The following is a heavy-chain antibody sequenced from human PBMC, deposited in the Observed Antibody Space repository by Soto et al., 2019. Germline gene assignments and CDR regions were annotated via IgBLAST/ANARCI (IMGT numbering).Heavy chain of an antibody. V-gene: IGHV3-48*03. J-gene: IGHJ2*01. D-gene: IGHD3-22*01. CDR2: ISSSGSTI. CDR3: ARYYYDSSGYYYGYFDL. Sequence: HPGGSLRLSCAASGFTFSSYEMNWVRQAPGKGLEWVSYISSSGSTIYYADSVKGRFTISRDNAKNSLYLQMNSLRAEDTAVYYCARYYYDSSGYYYGYFDLWGRGTLVTVSS. CDR1: GFTFSSYE.